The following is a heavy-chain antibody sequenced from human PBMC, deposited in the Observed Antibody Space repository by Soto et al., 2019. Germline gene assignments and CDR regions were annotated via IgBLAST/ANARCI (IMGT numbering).Heavy chain of an antibody. CDR1: GGSISSGGYY. J-gene: IGHJ4*02. D-gene: IGHD3-22*01. CDR2: IYYSGST. Sequence: PSETLSLTCTVSGGSISSGGYYWSWIRQHPGKGLEWIGYIYYSGSTYYNPSLKSRVTISVDTSKNQFSLKLSSVTAADTAVYYCARDLRDRSSGVYYFDYWGQGTLVTVSS. CDR3: ARDLRDRSSGVYYFDY. V-gene: IGHV4-31*03.